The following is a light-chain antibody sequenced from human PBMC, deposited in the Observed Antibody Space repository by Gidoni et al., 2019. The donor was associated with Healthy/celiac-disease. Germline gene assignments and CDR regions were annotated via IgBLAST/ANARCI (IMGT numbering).Light chain of an antibody. J-gene: IGKJ2*01. Sequence: DIQMTQSPSTLSASVGDRVTITCRASPSISSWLAWYQQKPGKAPKLLIDKASSLKSGVPSRFSSSGSGTEFTLTISSLQPDDFATYCCQQYNSYSPTFGQGTKLEIK. CDR1: PSISSW. CDR3: QQYNSYSPT. V-gene: IGKV1-5*03. CDR2: KAS.